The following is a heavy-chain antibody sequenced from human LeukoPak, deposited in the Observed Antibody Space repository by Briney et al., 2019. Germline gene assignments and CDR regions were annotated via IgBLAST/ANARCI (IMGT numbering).Heavy chain of an antibody. CDR3: AKDRGYKDYYYYGVDV. CDR1: GFTFSSYG. V-gene: IGHV3-30*18. D-gene: IGHD5-24*01. J-gene: IGHJ6*02. CDR2: ISYDGSNK. Sequence: GGSLRLSCAASGFTFSSYGMPWVRQAPGKGLEWVAVISYDGSNKYYADSVKGRFTISRDNSKNTLYLQMNSLRAEDTAVYYCAKDRGYKDYYYYGVDVWGQGTTVTVSS.